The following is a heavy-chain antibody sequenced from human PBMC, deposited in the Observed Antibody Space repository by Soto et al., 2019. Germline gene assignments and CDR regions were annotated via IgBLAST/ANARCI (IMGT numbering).Heavy chain of an antibody. CDR1: GGTFSSYA. V-gene: IGHV1-69*13. Sequence: SVKVSCKASGGTFSSYAISWVRQAPGQGLEWMGGIIPIFGTANYAQKFQGRVTITADESTSTAYMELSSLRSEDTAVYYCARGPLGYSYGYYFDYLGQGTLVTVSS. CDR2: IIPIFGTA. D-gene: IGHD5-18*01. CDR3: ARGPLGYSYGYYFDY. J-gene: IGHJ4*02.